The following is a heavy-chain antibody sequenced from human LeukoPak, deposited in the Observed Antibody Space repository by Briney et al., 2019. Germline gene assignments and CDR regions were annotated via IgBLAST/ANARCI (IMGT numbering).Heavy chain of an antibody. V-gene: IGHV1-2*02. CDR3: APTAEAYTSWWKV. CDR1: GYKFTDDY. CDR2: INPDSGFS. J-gene: IGHJ4*02. D-gene: IGHD3-16*01. Sequence: ASVKVSCKASGYKFTDDYMHWVRQAPGQGLEFMGWINPDSGFSNYAQKFKGRVTMTRDTSISTAYLEVRSLTSDDTAVYYCAPTAEAYTSWWKVWGQGTLVTVSS.